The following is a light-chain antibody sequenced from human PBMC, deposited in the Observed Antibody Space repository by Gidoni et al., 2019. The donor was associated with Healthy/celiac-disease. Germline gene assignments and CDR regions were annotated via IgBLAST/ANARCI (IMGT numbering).Light chain of an antibody. CDR2: GAS. V-gene: IGKV3-15*01. CDR3: QQYNNWLGT. Sequence: EIVMTQSPATLSVSPGERATLSCRASQSVSSNLAWYQQKPGQAPRRLIYGASTRATGIPARFRGSGSGTEFTLTISSLQSEDFAVYYCQQYNNWLGTFXXXTKVEIK. CDR1: QSVSSN. J-gene: IGKJ1*01.